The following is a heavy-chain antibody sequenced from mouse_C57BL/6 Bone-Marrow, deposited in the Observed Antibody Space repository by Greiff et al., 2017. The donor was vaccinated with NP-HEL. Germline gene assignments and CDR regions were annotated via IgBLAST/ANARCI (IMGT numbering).Heavy chain of an antibody. CDR1: GYSITSGYY. Sequence: VQLQQSGPGLVKPSQSLSLTCSVTGYSITSGYYWNWIRQFPGNKLEWMGYISYDGSNNYNPSLKNRISITRDTSKNQFFLKLNSVTTEDTATYYCARLGTTVVADFDYWGQGTTLTVSS. CDR2: ISYDGSN. J-gene: IGHJ2*01. CDR3: ARLGTTVVADFDY. D-gene: IGHD1-1*01. V-gene: IGHV3-6*01.